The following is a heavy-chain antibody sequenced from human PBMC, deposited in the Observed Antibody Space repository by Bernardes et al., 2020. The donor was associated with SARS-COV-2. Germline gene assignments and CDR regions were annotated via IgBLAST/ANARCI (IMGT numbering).Heavy chain of an antibody. V-gene: IGHV1-46*03. D-gene: IGHD4-17*01. J-gene: IGHJ4*02. CDR3: ARADYGRFEY. CDR1: GYTFTTYY. CDR2: INPSGGSAT. Sequence: ASVKVSCKASGYTFTTYYMHWVRQAPGQGLEWMGIINPSGGSATTYAQKFQGRVTMTRDTSTSTVYMELTSLRSEDTAVYYCARADYGRFEYWGQGTLVTVSS.